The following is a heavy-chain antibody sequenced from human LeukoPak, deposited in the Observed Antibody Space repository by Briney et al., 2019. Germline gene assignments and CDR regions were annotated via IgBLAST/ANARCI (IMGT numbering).Heavy chain of an antibody. CDR2: IYCSGST. V-gene: IGHV4-30-4*08. CDR3: ASSYCSSTSCYEAY. D-gene: IGHD2-2*01. Sequence: PSETLSLTCTVSGGSISSGDYYWSWIRQPPGKGLEWIGYIYCSGSTYYNPSLKSRVTISVDTSKNQFSLKLSSVTAADTAVYYCASSYCSSTSCYEAYWGQGTLVTVSS. CDR1: GGSISSGDYY. J-gene: IGHJ4*02.